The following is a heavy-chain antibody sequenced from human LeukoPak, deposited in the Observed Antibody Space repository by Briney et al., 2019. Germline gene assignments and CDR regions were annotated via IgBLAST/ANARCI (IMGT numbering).Heavy chain of an antibody. D-gene: IGHD6-13*01. CDR1: GFTFSSYW. CDR3: ARDGAAADFDY. V-gene: IGHV3-7*01. J-gene: IGHJ4*02. Sequence: GGSLRLSCVASGFTFSSYWMSWVRQAPGKGLEWVANIKQDGSEYSYVDSVKGRFTISRDNAKNSLYLQMNSLRAEDTAVYYCARDGAAADFDYWGQGTLVTVSS. CDR2: IKQDGSEY.